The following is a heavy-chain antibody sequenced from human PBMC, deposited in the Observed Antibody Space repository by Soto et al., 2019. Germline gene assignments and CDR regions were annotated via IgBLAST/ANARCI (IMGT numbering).Heavy chain of an antibody. CDR3: AKDFLRMTTVTTGCFDP. CDR2: IYSGGST. D-gene: IGHD4-17*01. J-gene: IGHJ5*02. Sequence: GGSLRLSCAASGFTVSSNYMSWVRQAPGKGLEWVSVIYSGGSTYYADSVKGRFTISRDNSKNTLYLQMNSLRAEDTAVYYCAKDFLRMTTVTTGCFDPWGQGTLVTVSS. V-gene: IGHV3-66*01. CDR1: GFTVSSNY.